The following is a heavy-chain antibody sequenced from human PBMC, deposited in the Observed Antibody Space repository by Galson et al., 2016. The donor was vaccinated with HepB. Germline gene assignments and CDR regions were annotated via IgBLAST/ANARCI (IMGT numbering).Heavy chain of an antibody. CDR1: GDSFRAYY. V-gene: IGHV4-34*01. D-gene: IGHD3-3*01. Sequence: ETLSLTCGVYGDSFRAYYWNWIRQPPGKGLEWIGQINQSGSTSFNPSLNSQVTISADSSTNQFSLELNSVTTAATAVYYCARGRLEWFHDALDIWDQGTMVIVSS. J-gene: IGHJ3*02. CDR2: INQSGST. CDR3: ARGRLEWFHDALDI.